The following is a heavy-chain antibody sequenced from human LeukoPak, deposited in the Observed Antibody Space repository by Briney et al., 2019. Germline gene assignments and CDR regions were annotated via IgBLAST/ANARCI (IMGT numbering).Heavy chain of an antibody. Sequence: PGGSLRLSCAASGFTISSNYMSWVRQAPGKGLEWVSIIYNGGSTYYADSVEGRSTLSRDNSKNTLYLQMNSLRAEDTAVYYCARDGSDGSGWAFDYWGQGTLVTVSS. D-gene: IGHD6-19*01. V-gene: IGHV3-53*01. CDR2: IYNGGST. J-gene: IGHJ4*02. CDR3: ARDGSDGSGWAFDY. CDR1: GFTISSNY.